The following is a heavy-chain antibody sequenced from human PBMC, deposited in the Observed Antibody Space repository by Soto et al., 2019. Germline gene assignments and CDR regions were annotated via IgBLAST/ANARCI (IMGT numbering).Heavy chain of an antibody. CDR2: IYYSGNT. CDR1: GDSSSSGDYY. Sequence: TLSLTCTFSGDSSSSGDYYWCCIRXLPGKGLEWIGCIYYSGNTYYNPSLKRRFSISVDTSKNQFSLQLSSVTVADTAVYYCARYFKRHSSPSGLLEYWGLGTLV. J-gene: IGHJ4*02. V-gene: IGHV4-30-4*01. CDR3: ARYFKRHSSPSGLLEY. D-gene: IGHD6-6*01.